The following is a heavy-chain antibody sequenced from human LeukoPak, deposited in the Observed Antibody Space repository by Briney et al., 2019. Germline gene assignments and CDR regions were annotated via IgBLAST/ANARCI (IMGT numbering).Heavy chain of an antibody. CDR2: IYDSGST. CDR1: GGSISGYY. D-gene: IGHD3-10*01. Sequence: SETLSLTCTVSGGSISGYYWSWIRQPPGKGLEWIGYIYDSGSTNYNPSLKSRVTISVDTSRNQFSLWLNSVTAADTAVYYCARERSHGSGSCHNWFDPWGQGTLVTVSS. J-gene: IGHJ5*02. CDR3: ARERSHGSGSCHNWFDP. V-gene: IGHV4-59*12.